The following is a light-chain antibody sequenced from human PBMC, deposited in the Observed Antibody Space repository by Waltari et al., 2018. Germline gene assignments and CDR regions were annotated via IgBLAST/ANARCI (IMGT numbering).Light chain of an antibody. Sequence: DIQMTQSHSTLSASVGDRVTITCRASQSIGRGLAWYQQKPGKAPKPLIYDASSLVSGVPSTFSGSGFGTEFSLTISSLQPDDFATYYCQQYDGYSSFGQGTKLEIK. J-gene: IGKJ2*01. CDR2: DAS. CDR1: QSIGRG. CDR3: QQYDGYSS. V-gene: IGKV1-5*01.